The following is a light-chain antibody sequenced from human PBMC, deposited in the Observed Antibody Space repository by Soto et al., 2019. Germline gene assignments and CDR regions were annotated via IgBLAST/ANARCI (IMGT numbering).Light chain of an antibody. Sequence: QSALTQPASVSGSPGQSITISCTGTSSDVGGYNYVSWYQQPPGKAPKLMIYEVTNRPSGVSNRFSGSKSGNTASLTISGLQAEEEADYYCSSYTANSWVLGGGTQLTV. CDR3: SSYTANSWV. CDR2: EVT. V-gene: IGLV2-14*01. J-gene: IGLJ3*02. CDR1: SSDVGGYNY.